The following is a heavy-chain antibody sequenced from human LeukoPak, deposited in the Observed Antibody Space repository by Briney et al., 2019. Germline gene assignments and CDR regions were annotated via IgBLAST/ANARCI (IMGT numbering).Heavy chain of an antibody. J-gene: IGHJ5*02. V-gene: IGHV1-2*02. D-gene: IGHD3/OR15-3a*01. Sequence: ASVKVSCKASGYTFSAYYMHWVRQAPGQGLEWMGWINPNSGGTNYAQKFQGRVTMTRDTSINTAYMELSRLRSDDTAVYYCARDDVWTGPHSGGGTSEEFDPWGQGTLVTVSS. CDR2: INPNSGGT. CDR1: GYTFSAYY. CDR3: ARDDVWTGPHSGGGTSEEFDP.